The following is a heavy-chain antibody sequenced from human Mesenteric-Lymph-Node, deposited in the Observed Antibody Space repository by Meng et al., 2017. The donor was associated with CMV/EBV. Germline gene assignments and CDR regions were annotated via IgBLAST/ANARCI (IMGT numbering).Heavy chain of an antibody. D-gene: IGHD3-3*01. Sequence: ASVKVSCKASGYTFTSYGISWVRQAPGQGLEWMGWISAYNGNTNYAQKLQGRVTMTRNTSISTAYMELSSLRSEDTAVYYCARDQAYYDFWSGYYATYYYYGMDVWGQGTTVTVSS. CDR2: ISAYNGNT. J-gene: IGHJ6*02. CDR1: GYTFTSYG. CDR3: ARDQAYYDFWSGYYATYYYYGMDV. V-gene: IGHV1-18*01.